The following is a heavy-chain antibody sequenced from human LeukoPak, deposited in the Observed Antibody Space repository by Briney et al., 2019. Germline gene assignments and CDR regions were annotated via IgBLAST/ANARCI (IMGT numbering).Heavy chain of an antibody. D-gene: IGHD3-3*01. CDR3: ARDFLGAFDI. J-gene: IGHJ3*02. Sequence: GGSLRLSCAASGFTFSSYSMNWVRQAPGKGLEWVSVIYSGGSTYYADSVKGRFTISRDNSKNTLYLQMNSLRAEDTAVYYCARDFLGAFDIWGQGTMVTVSS. CDR1: GFTFSSYS. CDR2: IYSGGST. V-gene: IGHV3-53*01.